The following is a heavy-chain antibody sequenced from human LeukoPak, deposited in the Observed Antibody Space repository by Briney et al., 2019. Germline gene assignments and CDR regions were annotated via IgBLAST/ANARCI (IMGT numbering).Heavy chain of an antibody. Sequence: SETLSLTCTVSGGSISSYYWSWIRQPAGKGLEWIGRIYTSGSTNYNPSLKSRVTISVDTSKNQFSLKLSSVTAADTAVYYCARDLSPGAGAELDAFDIWGQGTMVTVSS. CDR3: ARDLSPGAGAELDAFDI. D-gene: IGHD1-7*01. V-gene: IGHV4-4*07. CDR1: GGSISSYY. CDR2: IYTSGST. J-gene: IGHJ3*02.